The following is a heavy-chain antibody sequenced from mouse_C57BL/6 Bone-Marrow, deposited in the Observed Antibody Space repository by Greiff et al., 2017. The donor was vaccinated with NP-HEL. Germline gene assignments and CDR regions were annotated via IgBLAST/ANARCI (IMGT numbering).Heavy chain of an antibody. CDR3: ARWKFITTYFDV. D-gene: IGHD1-1*01. J-gene: IGHJ1*03. CDR2: IYPRSGNT. CDR1: GYTFTSYG. V-gene: IGHV1-81*01. Sequence: QVHVKQSGAELARPGASVKLSCKASGYTFTSYGISWVKQRTGQGLEWIGEIYPRSGNTYYNEKFKGKATLTADKSSSTAYMELRSLTSEDSAVYFCARWKFITTYFDVWGTGTTVTVSS.